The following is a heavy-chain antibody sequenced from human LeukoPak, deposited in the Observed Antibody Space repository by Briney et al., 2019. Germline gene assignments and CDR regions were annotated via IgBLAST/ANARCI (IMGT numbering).Heavy chain of an antibody. V-gene: IGHV3-23*01. CDR1: GFTFSDYA. J-gene: IGHJ5*02. Sequence: PGGSLRLSCAASGFTFSDYAMIWVRQAPGKGLEWVAGISASGASPYYADSVKGRFTISRDNSKNTLYLQMNSLRAEDTAVYYCAKARRIITTYYDFWSAPADWFDPWGQGTLVTVSS. CDR2: ISASGASP. CDR3: AKARRIITTYYDFWSAPADWFDP. D-gene: IGHD3-3*01.